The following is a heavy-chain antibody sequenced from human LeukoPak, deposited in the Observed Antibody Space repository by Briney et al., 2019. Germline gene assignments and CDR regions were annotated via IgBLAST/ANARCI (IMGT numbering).Heavy chain of an antibody. D-gene: IGHD6-13*01. Sequence: GGSLGLSRAASGFTLSNYAMSWVRQAPGKGLEWVSTLSGSGGNTYYADSVKGRFTISRDNSKNTLYLQMNSLRAEDTAVYYCAKYTSSWYEDYWGQGTLVTVSS. V-gene: IGHV3-23*01. J-gene: IGHJ4*02. CDR1: GFTLSNYA. CDR3: AKYTSSWYEDY. CDR2: LSGSGGNT.